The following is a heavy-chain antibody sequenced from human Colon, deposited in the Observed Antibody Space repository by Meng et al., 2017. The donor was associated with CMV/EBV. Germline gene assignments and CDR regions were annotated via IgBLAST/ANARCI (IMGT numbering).Heavy chain of an antibody. J-gene: IGHJ4*02. V-gene: IGHV3-30-3*01. CDR1: GFTFSNYA. D-gene: IGHD5-12*01. CDR3: ASRGYSGYDPYYFDY. CDR2: ISYDGSNK. Sequence: GGSLRLSCAASGFTFSNYAMSWVRQAPGKGLEWVAVISYDGSNKYYADSVKGRFTISRDNSKNTLYLQMNSLRAEDTAVYYCASRGYSGYDPYYFDYWGQGTLVTVSS.